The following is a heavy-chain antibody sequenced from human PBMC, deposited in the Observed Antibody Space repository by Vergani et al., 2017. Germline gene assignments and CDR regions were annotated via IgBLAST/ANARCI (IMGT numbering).Heavy chain of an antibody. Sequence: EVQLLQSGGGWVQPGGSLRLSCVVSGFDFSSYIMNWVRQSPGKGLEWVSFVSTGTKRQSYAESVKVRFTIARDSAQNSLYLQMDSLRAEDTAVYYCAREYSSTSGRAFDFWGQGTKVTVSS. V-gene: IGHV3-48*01. CDR2: VSTGTKRQ. CDR1: GFDFSSYI. CDR3: AREYSSTSGRAFDF. J-gene: IGHJ3*01. D-gene: IGHD2-2*01.